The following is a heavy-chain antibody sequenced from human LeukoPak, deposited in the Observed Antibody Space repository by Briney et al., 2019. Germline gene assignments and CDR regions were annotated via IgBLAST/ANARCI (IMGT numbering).Heavy chain of an antibody. CDR2: IYSGGSS. CDR1: GFTVSSNY. CDR3: AKDSPVATW. V-gene: IGHV3-53*01. D-gene: IGHD1-26*01. J-gene: IGHJ4*02. Sequence: GGSLRLSCAASGFTVSSNYMSWVRQAPGKGLEWVSVIYSGGSSYYADSVKGRFTISRDNSKNTLYLQMDSLRADDTAKYYCAKDSPVATWWGQGTLVTVSS.